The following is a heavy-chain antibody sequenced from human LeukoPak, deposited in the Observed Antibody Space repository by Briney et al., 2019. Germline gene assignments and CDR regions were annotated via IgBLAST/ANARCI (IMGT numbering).Heavy chain of an antibody. J-gene: IGHJ4*02. CDR2: IAYDGSRA. CDR3: TRYNNDHFDY. CDR1: GFTFGGYG. D-gene: IGHD1-14*01. V-gene: IGHV3-33*01. Sequence: GGSLRLSCAGSGFTFGGYGVHWFRQTPGKGLEWVAVIAYDGSRAFYADSVKGRFTISRDNSKNTMSVQMDDLRAEDTAVYYCTRYNNDHFDYWGQGTPVTVSS.